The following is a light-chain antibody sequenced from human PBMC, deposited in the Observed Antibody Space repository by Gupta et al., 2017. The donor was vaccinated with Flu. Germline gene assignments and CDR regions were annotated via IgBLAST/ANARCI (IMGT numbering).Light chain of an antibody. J-gene: IGLJ1*01. CDR3: GTWERSLSAGG. Sequence: QSVLPQPPSVSAAPGQKVTISCSGSSSNIGDNYVSWYQQLPGTAPKLLIYENNKRPSGIPDRFSGSKSGTSATLGITGLQAGDEADYYCGTWERSLSAGGFGTGTKVTVL. CDR1: SSNIGDNY. V-gene: IGLV1-51*02. CDR2: ENN.